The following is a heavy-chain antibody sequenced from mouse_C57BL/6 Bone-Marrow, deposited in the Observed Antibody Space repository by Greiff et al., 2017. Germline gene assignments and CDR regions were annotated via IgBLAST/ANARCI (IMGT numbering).Heavy chain of an antibody. CDR1: GYTFTSYW. Sequence: QVQLQQPGAELVMPGASVKLSCKASGYTFTSYWMHWVKQRPGQGLEWIGEIDPSDSYTNYNQKFKGKSTLTVDKSYSTAYMQLSSLTSEDSAVYDYARENDGYYPDYWDQGTTPTVTS. CDR2: IDPSDSYT. CDR3: ARENDGYYPDY. D-gene: IGHD2-3*01. J-gene: IGHJ2*01. V-gene: IGHV1-69*01.